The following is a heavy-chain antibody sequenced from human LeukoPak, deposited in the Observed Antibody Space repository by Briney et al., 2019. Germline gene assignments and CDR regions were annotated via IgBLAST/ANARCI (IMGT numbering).Heavy chain of an antibody. D-gene: IGHD3-16*01. CDR1: GGSFSGYY. J-gene: IGHJ4*02. Sequence: SETLSLTCDVNGGSFSGYYWSWIRQPPGKGLEWIGEINHSGSTNYNPSLKSRVTISVDTSKNQFSLKRSSVTATDTAVYYCARGRSGRGIYYFDYWGQGTLVTVSS. V-gene: IGHV4-34*01. CDR3: ARGRSGRGIYYFDY. CDR2: INHSGST.